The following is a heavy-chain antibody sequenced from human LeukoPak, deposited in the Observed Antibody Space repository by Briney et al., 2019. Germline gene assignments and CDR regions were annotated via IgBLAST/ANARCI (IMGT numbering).Heavy chain of an antibody. D-gene: IGHD2-15*01. CDR3: ARDRGYCSGGSCSYYFDY. CDR2: INPNSGGT. V-gene: IGHV1-2*02. CDR1: GYTFTGYY. J-gene: IGHJ4*02. Sequence: GASVKVSCKASGYTFTGYYMHWVRQAPGQGLEWMGWINPNSGGTNYAQKFQGRVTMTRDTSISTAYMELSRLRSDDTAVYYCARDRGYCSGGSCSYYFDYWGQGTLVTVSS.